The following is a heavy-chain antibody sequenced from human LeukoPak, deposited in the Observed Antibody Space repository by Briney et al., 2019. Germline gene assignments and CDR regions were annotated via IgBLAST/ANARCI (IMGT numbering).Heavy chain of an antibody. V-gene: IGHV3-23*01. Sequence: PGGTLRLSCAASGFTFSSYGMSRVRQAPGKGLEWVSAISGSGGSTYYADSVKGRFTISRDNSKNTLYLLMNSLRAEDTAVYYCARRIQAALMLDNWFDPWGQGTLVTVSS. CDR3: ARRIQAALMLDNWFDP. CDR1: GFTFSSYG. D-gene: IGHD2-15*01. J-gene: IGHJ5*02. CDR2: ISGSGGST.